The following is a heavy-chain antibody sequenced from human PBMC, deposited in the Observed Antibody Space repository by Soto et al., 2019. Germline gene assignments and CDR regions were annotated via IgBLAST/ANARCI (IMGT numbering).Heavy chain of an antibody. CDR2: IIPIFGTA. CDR3: ARSSGWYSGCDY. J-gene: IGHJ4*02. Sequence: ASVKVSCKASGYTFTSYAISWVRQAPGQGLEWMGGIIPIFGTANYAQKFQGRVTITADESTSTAYMELSSLRSEDTAVYYCARSSGWYSGCDYWGQGTLVTVSS. D-gene: IGHD6-19*01. CDR1: GYTFTSYA. V-gene: IGHV1-69*13.